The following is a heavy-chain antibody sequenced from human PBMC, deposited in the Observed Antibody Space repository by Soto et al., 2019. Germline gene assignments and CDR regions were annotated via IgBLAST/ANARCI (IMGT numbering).Heavy chain of an antibody. CDR2: IYHGEST. CDR1: GGSISSGGYS. CDR3: ARAEGGIFDY. Sequence: QLQLQESGSGLVKPSQTLSLTCAVSGGSISSGGYSWSWIRQPPGKGLEWIGYIYHGESTYYNPSLKSRVTIAVDRAKNQFSLKLSSVTAADTAVYYCARAEGGIFDYWGQGTLVTVSS. J-gene: IGHJ4*02. V-gene: IGHV4-30-2*01.